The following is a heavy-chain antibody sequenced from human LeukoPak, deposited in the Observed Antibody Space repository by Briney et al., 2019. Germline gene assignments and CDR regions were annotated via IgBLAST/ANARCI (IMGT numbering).Heavy chain of an antibody. CDR2: INHSGST. D-gene: IGHD3-3*01. J-gene: IGHJ5*02. V-gene: IGHV4-34*01. Sequence: SETLSLTCAVYGGSFSGYYWSWIRQPPGKGLEWIGEINHSGSTNYNPSLKSRVTISVGTSKNQFSLKLSSVTAADTAVYYCARRYYDFWSGTKNWFDPWGQGTLVTVSS. CDR1: GGSFSGYY. CDR3: ARRYYDFWSGTKNWFDP.